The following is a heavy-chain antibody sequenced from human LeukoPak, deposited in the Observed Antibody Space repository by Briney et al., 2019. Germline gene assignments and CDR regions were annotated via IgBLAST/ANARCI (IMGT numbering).Heavy chain of an antibody. V-gene: IGHV3-30*18. J-gene: IGHJ4*02. CDR3: AKDSCSSTSCYPFDD. CDR1: GFTFSSYG. Sequence: GGSLRLSCAASGFTFSSYGMHWVRQAPGKGLEWVAVISYDGSNKYYADSVKGRFTISRDNSRNTLYLQMNSPRAEDTAVYYCAKDSCSSTSCYPFDDWGQGTLVTVSS. CDR2: ISYDGSNK. D-gene: IGHD2-2*01.